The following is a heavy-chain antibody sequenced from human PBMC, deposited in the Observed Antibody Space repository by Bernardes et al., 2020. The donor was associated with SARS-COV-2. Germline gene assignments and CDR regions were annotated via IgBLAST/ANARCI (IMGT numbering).Heavy chain of an antibody. V-gene: IGHV3-30-3*01. CDR3: AREVASTGVWFDY. CDR1: GFTFSTYA. D-gene: IGHD3-16*01. CDR2: MSYDGSNK. J-gene: IGHJ4*02. Sequence: SLRRSCAASGFTFSTYALHWVRQAPGQGLEWLAVMSYDGSNKFYTDSVKGRFTISRDNSKNTLYLQMNSLRAEDTAVYYCAREVASTGVWFDYWGQGTLVTVSS.